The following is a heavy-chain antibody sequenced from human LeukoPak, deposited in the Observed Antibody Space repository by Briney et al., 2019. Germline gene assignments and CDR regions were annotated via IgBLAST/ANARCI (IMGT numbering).Heavy chain of an antibody. CDR3: TTAVWFGELLCDY. J-gene: IGHJ4*02. CDR2: IKSKTDGGTT. Sequence: GGSLRLSCAASGFTFSNAWMSWVRQAPGKGLEWVGRIKSKTDGGTTDYAAPVKGRLTISRDDSKNTLYLQMNSLKTEDTAVYYCTTAVWFGELLCDYWGQGTLVTVSS. D-gene: IGHD3-10*01. V-gene: IGHV3-15*01. CDR1: GFTFSNAW.